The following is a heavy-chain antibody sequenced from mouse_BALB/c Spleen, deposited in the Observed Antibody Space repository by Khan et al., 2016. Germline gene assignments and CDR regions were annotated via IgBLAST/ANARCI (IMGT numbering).Heavy chain of an antibody. CDR1: GYTFNSYW. J-gene: IGHJ4*01. Sequence: QVQLQQPGPELVRPGASVKLSCKASGYTFNSYWINWVKQRPGQGLEWIGNIYPSNNYTNYNQKFKDKATLTVDKSSSTAYMQLSSPPSEDSAVYSAVRNCGGTYNGAVGYWGQGTSVTVSS. CDR3: VRNCGGTYNGAVGY. CDR2: IYPSNNYT. V-gene: IGHV1-69*02. D-gene: IGHD1-1*02.